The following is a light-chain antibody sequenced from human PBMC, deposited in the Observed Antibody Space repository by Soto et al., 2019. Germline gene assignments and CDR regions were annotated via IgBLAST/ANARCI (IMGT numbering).Light chain of an antibody. V-gene: IGKV3-11*01. J-gene: IGKJ4*01. CDR3: QQRSNWPPVT. CDR1: QSFRGL. Sequence: VLTQSPVTLSLSPGERATLSCRASQSFRGLLAWYQQKPGQAPRLLIYDAYNRATGIPPRFSGSGSGTDFTLTISSLEPEDFGVYYCQQRSNWPPVTFGGGTKVEIK. CDR2: DAY.